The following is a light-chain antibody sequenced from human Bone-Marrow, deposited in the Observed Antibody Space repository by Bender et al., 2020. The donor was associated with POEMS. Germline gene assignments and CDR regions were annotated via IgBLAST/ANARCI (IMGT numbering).Light chain of an antibody. CDR1: SSNIGAGYD. J-gene: IGLJ2*01. CDR2: TNT. CDR3: QSYDSSLNSI. V-gene: IGLV1-40*01. Sequence: QPVLTQPPSVSGAPGQGVTISCTGSSSNIGAGYDVHWYQQLPGTAPKLLIYTNTNRPSGVPDRFSGSKSGTSASLAITGLQAEDEADYYCQSYDSSLNSIFGGGTKLTVL.